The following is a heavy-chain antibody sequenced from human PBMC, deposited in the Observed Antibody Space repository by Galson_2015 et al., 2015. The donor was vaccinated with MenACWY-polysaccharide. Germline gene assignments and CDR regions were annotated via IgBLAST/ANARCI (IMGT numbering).Heavy chain of an antibody. Sequence: FTISRDNAKNSLYLQMNSLRAEDTAFYYCTKNHVAERGLHCFDIWGQGTMVTVSS. D-gene: IGHD5-18*01. V-gene: IGHV3-9*01. J-gene: IGHJ3*02. CDR3: TKNHVAERGLHCFDI.